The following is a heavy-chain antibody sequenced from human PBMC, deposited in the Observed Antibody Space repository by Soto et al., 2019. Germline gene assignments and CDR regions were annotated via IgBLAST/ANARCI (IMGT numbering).Heavy chain of an antibody. D-gene: IGHD3-22*01. Sequence: RLSCAASEFTFSSYSMNWVRQAPGKGLEWVSYISSSTIYYADSVKGRFTISRDNAKNSLYLQMNSLRDEDTAVYYCARGSGYYYWDDYWGQGTLVTVSS. CDR3: ARGSGYYYWDDY. V-gene: IGHV3-48*02. CDR1: EFTFSSYS. J-gene: IGHJ4*02. CDR2: ISSSTI.